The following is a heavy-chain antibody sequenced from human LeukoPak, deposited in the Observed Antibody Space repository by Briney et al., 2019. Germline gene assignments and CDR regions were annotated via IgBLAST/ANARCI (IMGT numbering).Heavy chain of an antibody. J-gene: IGHJ4*02. V-gene: IGHV3-23*01. Sequence: SGGSLRLSCAASGFTFSSYAMSWVRQVPGKGLEWVSVISGSGDNTYYADSVKGRFTISRDNSKNTLYLQMNSLRAEDTAMFYCARARGDSSPASRYFDYWGQGALVTVSS. CDR3: ARARGDSSPASRYFDY. CDR1: GFTFSSYA. CDR2: ISGSGDNT. D-gene: IGHD5-18*01.